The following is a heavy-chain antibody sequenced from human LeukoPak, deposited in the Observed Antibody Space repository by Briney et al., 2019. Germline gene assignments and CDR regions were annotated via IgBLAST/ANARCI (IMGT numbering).Heavy chain of an antibody. CDR1: GVSINSGGYY. Sequence: PSETLSLTCTVSGVSINSGGYYWNWIRQHPGKGLEWIGYIYYSGSTYYNPSLKRRVNISTDTSKNQFSLKLSSVTAADTAVYYCAGQRTTRFDPWGQGTLVTVSS. J-gene: IGHJ5*02. CDR3: AGQRTTRFDP. V-gene: IGHV4-31*03. D-gene: IGHD6-25*01. CDR2: IYYSGST.